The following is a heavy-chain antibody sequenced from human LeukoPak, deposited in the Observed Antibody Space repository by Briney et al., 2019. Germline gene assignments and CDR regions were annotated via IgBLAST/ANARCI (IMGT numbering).Heavy chain of an antibody. Sequence: SETLSLTCTVSSGSISTSNYYWGWVRQPPGKALEWIGNIFYSGSTYYSPSLKSRVTISLDTSRNQFSLKLNSVTAADTAVYYCAKSIGYGLIDIWGQGTMVTVSS. D-gene: IGHD3-22*01. V-gene: IGHV4-39*07. CDR2: IFYSGST. CDR3: AKSIGYGLIDI. CDR1: SGSISTSNYY. J-gene: IGHJ3*02.